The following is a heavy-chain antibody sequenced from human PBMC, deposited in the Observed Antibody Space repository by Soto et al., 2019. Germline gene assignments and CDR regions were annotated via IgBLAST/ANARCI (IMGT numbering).Heavy chain of an antibody. D-gene: IGHD3-10*01. CDR3: AKGATMVRGVIDY. V-gene: IGHV3-9*01. J-gene: IGHJ4*02. CDR2: ISWNSGSI. CDR1: GFTFDDYA. Sequence: EVQLVESGGGLVQPGRSLRLSCAASGFTFDDYAMHWVRQAPGKGLEWVSGISWNSGSIGYADSVKGRFTISRDNAKNSLYLQMNSLRAEDTALYYCAKGATMVRGVIDYWGQGTLVTVSS.